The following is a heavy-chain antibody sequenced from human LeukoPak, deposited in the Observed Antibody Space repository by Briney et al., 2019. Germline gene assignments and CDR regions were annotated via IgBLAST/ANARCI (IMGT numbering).Heavy chain of an antibody. J-gene: IGHJ4*02. CDR1: GFTFSSYD. Sequence: GGSLRLSCAASGFTFSSYDMHWVRQATGKGLVWVSAIGTAGDTYYPGSVKGRFTISRENAKNSLYLQMNSLRAGDTAVYYCARAGDYDEFDYRGQGTLVTVSS. D-gene: IGHD4-17*01. V-gene: IGHV3-13*01. CDR3: ARAGDYDEFDY. CDR2: IGTAGDT.